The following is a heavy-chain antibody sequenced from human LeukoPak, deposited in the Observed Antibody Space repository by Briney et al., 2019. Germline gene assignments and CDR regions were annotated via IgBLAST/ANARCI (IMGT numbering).Heavy chain of an antibody. D-gene: IGHD3-10*01. CDR3: ARDTRAMVRGVIINFHY. CDR1: GDTFTGYY. J-gene: IGHJ4*02. Sequence: SGKVSCKASGDTFTGYYMHWVRQAPGQGLEWMGRINPNSGGTNYAQKFQGRVTMTRDTSISTAYMELSRLRSDDTAVYYCARDTRAMVRGVIINFHYWVQGTLVTVSS. V-gene: IGHV1-2*06. CDR2: INPNSGGT.